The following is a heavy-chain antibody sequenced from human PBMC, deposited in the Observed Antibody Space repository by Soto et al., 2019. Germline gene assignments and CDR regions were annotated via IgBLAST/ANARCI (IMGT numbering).Heavy chain of an antibody. CDR2: IIPIFGTA. V-gene: IGHV1-69*13. CDR3: ARDQGYYGSGSYYNSFWY. J-gene: IGHJ4*02. CDR1: GGTFSSYA. Sequence: SVKVSCKASGGTFSSYAISWVRQAPGQGLEWMGGIIPIFGTANYAQKFQGRVTITADESTSTAYMELSSLRSEDTAVYYCARDQGYYGSGSYYNSFWYWGQGTLVTVSS. D-gene: IGHD3-10*01.